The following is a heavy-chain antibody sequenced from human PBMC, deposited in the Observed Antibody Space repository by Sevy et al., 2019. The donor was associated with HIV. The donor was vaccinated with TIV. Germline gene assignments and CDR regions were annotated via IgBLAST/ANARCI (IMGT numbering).Heavy chain of an antibody. Sequence: YLRLSCTASGFTFGDYAMSWFRQAPGKGLEWVGFIRSNAYGGTTEYAASVKGRFTISRDDSKSIAYLQMNSLKTEDTAVYYCTRLWFGELPHYWGQGTLVTVSS. J-gene: IGHJ4*02. D-gene: IGHD3-10*01. V-gene: IGHV3-49*03. CDR1: GFTFGDYA. CDR2: IRSNAYGGTT. CDR3: TRLWFGELPHY.